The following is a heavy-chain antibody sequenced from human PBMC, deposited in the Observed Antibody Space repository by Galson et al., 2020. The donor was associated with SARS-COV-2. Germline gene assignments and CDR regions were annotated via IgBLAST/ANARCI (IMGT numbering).Heavy chain of an antibody. V-gene: IGHV1-2*02. CDR3: AWQYGVVLQYCYFDGRAV. D-gene: IGHD3-3*01. Sequence: SVKVSCKASAYTFTDFYIHWVRQTPGQGLEWRGWINPKSGGTKYVQKFQGKVTMTTDTSLSTVYMAGSRLTSDDKAVYYCAWQYGVVLQYCYFDGRAVWGQGATVTVSS. J-gene: IGHJ6*02. CDR1: AYTFTDFY. CDR2: INPKSGGT.